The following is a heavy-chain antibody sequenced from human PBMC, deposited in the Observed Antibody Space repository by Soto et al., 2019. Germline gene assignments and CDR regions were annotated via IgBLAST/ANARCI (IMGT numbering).Heavy chain of an antibody. Sequence: EVQLVESGGGLVKPGGSLRLSCAASGFTFSSYSMNWVRQAPGKGLEWVSSISSSSSYIYNADSVKGRFTISRDNAKNSLYLQMNSLRAADTAVSYCARVMAYCCGDCYPDYWGQGTLVTVSS. CDR3: ARVMAYCCGDCYPDY. V-gene: IGHV3-21*01. J-gene: IGHJ4*02. D-gene: IGHD2-21*02. CDR2: ISSSSSYI. CDR1: GFTFSSYS.